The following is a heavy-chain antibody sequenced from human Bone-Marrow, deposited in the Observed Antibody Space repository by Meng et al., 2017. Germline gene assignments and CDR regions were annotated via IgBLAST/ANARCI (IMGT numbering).Heavy chain of an antibody. CDR3: ARDEDISAAGKLFGDY. D-gene: IGHD6-13*01. CDR2: IKPQSGDT. CDR1: GYTFTSYG. Sequence: QVQLVQSGAEVKKPGASVKVSCKASGYTFTSYGISWVRQAPGQGLEWMGHIKPQSGDTLYAQKFQGRVSMTRDTSISTAYVELSGLTSDDTAMYYCARDEDISAAGKLFGDYWGQGTLVTVSS. J-gene: IGHJ4*02. V-gene: IGHV1-2*06.